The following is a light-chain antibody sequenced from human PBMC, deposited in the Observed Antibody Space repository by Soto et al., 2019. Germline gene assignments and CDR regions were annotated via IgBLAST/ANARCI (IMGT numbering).Light chain of an antibody. J-gene: IGKJ5*01. V-gene: IGKV1-33*01. CDR1: QDISNY. Sequence: QMTQSPSSLSASVGDIVTITCQASQDISNYLNWYQQKPGKAPKLLIYDASNLETGVPSRFSGSGSGTDFTFTISSLQPEDIATYYCQQYDNLSITFGQGTRLEIK. CDR3: QQYDNLSIT. CDR2: DAS.